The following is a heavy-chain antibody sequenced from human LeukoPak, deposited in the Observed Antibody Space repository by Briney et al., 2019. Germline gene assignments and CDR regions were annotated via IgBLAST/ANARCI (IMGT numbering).Heavy chain of an antibody. J-gene: IGHJ5*02. CDR1: GYTFTGYY. D-gene: IGHD3-3*01. V-gene: IGHV1-2*02. CDR3: ARDRSGAANWFDP. Sequence: ASVKVSCKASGYTFTGYYMHWVRQAPGQGLEWMGWINPNSGGTNYAQKFQGRVTMTRDTSISTAYMDLTRLKSDDTAVHYCARDRSGAANWFDPWGQGTLVTVSS. CDR2: INPNSGGT.